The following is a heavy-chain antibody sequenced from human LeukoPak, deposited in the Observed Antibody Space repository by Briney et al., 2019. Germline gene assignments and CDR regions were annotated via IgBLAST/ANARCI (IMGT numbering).Heavy chain of an antibody. D-gene: IGHD4-17*01. J-gene: IGHJ4*02. Sequence: GASVKVSCKASGYTXTDYYMHWVRQAPGQGLEWMGWINPNSGGTKYAEKFQGRVTMTRDTSISTAYMGLSSLSSDDTAAYYCARDNGDYWFDYWGQGTLVTVSS. CDR1: GYTXTDYY. CDR2: INPNSGGT. V-gene: IGHV1-2*02. CDR3: ARDNGDYWFDY.